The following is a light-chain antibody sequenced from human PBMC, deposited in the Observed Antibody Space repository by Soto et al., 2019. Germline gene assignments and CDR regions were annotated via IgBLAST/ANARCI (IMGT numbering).Light chain of an antibody. V-gene: IGKV1-5*01. CDR1: QSVSSG. Sequence: DIKMTQSPSTLSASIGDRVTISCRASQSVSSGLAWYQQKPGKAPKLLIYGASSLESGVPSRFSGSGSGTEFTLTISSLQPEDIATYYCQQYDSFPHTFGEGTKVDI. J-gene: IGKJ4*01. CDR2: GAS. CDR3: QQYDSFPHT.